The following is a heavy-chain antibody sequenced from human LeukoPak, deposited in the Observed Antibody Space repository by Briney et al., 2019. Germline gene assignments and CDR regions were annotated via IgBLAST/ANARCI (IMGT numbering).Heavy chain of an antibody. CDR2: ISDSGGQT. J-gene: IGHJ4*02. Sequence: GSLRLSCAASGFTFSNYAVGWVRLAPGTGLEGVSTISDSGGQTYHAHSVKGRFTISRDTSKNTVYLQMNSLRAEDTAVYYCAKGNTGSFYSASDYWGQGTLVTVSS. D-gene: IGHD2-15*01. CDR1: GFTFSNYA. CDR3: AKGNTGSFYSASDY. V-gene: IGHV3-23*01.